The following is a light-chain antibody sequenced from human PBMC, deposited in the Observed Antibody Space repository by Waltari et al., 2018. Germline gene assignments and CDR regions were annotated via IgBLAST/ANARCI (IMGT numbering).Light chain of an antibody. CDR1: QSVDDY. CDR2: DAS. V-gene: IGKV3-11*01. CDR3: QQRRNWPPT. Sequence: VLTQSPATLSLSPGERATLSCRASQSVDDYMAWYQQKPGQSPRLLIYDASNRATGIPIRFSGSGFGTDFTLTISSLEPDDFAHYYCQQRRNWPPTFCQGTKVEIK. J-gene: IGKJ1*01.